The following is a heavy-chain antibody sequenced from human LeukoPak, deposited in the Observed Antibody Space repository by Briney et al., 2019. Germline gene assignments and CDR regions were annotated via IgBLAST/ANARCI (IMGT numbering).Heavy chain of an antibody. CDR2: IGPGGDI. CDR1: GFSFTAYS. V-gene: IGHV3-48*01. J-gene: IGHJ4*02. Sequence: GGSLRLSCAASGFSFTAYSMNWLRQAPGRGLEWISYIGPGGDIYYADSVTGRFTVSRDTAKNSLYLQMNGLRVEDTAVYYCARRFDSWGQGTLVTVSS. CDR3: ARRFDS.